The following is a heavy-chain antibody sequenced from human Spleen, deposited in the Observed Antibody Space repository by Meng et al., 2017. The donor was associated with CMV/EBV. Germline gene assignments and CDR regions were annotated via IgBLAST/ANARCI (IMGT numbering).Heavy chain of an antibody. D-gene: IGHD3-10*01. CDR3: ARSAVAGSGSYYSPLDY. CDR1: GGSLSSYY. CDR2: IYTSGST. Sequence: VQPQQCAAGMLMPSRPLPPPCPVTGGSLSSYYRSRIRPPAGKGLEWIGRIYTSGSTHYNPSLKSRVTMSVDTSKNQFSLKLSSVTAADTAVYYCARSAVAGSGSYYSPLDYWGQGTLVTVSS. J-gene: IGHJ4*02. V-gene: IGHV4-59*10.